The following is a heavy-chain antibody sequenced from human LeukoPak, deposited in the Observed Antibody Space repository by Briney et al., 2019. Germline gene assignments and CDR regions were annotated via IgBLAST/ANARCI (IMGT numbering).Heavy chain of an antibody. CDR2: FDPEDGET. V-gene: IGHV1-24*01. Sequence: ASVKVSCKVSGYTLTELSMHWVRQAPGKGLEWMGGFDPEDGETIYAQKFQGRVTMTEDTSTDTAYMELSSLRSEDTAVYYCATVSLTYSSSWDLNFDYWGQGTLVTVSS. D-gene: IGHD6-13*01. J-gene: IGHJ4*02. CDR1: GYTLTELS. CDR3: ATVSLTYSSSWDLNFDY.